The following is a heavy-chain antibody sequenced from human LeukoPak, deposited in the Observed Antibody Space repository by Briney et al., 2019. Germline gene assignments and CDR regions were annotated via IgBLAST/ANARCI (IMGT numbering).Heavy chain of an antibody. D-gene: IGHD3-22*01. CDR3: ARSSGYYFGWSDP. Sequence: SSGTLSLTCTVSGGSISSYYWSWIRQPPGKGLEWIGYIYYSGSTNYNPSLKSRVTISVDTSKNQFSLKLSSVTAADTAVYYCARSSGYYFGWSDPWGQGTLVTVSS. CDR2: IYYSGST. CDR1: GGSISSYY. V-gene: IGHV4-59*01. J-gene: IGHJ5*02.